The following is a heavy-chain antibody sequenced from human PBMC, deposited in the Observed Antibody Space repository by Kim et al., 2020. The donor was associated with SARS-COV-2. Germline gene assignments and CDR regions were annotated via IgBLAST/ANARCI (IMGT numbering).Heavy chain of an antibody. Sequence: GGSLRLSCAASGFTFSSYAMHWVRQAPGKGLEWVAVILYDGSNKYYADSVKGRFTISRDNSKNTLYLQMNSLRAEDTAVYYCARERYGDPTYYFDYWGQGTLVTVSS. J-gene: IGHJ4*02. CDR3: ARERYGDPTYYFDY. D-gene: IGHD4-17*01. CDR1: GFTFSSYA. CDR2: ILYDGSNK. V-gene: IGHV3-30*04.